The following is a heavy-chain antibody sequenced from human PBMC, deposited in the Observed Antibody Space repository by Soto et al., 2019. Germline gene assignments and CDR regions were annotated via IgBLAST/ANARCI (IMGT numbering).Heavy chain of an antibody. CDR2: ISSSSSTI. V-gene: IGHV3-48*01. J-gene: IGHJ4*02. D-gene: IGHD3-22*01. Sequence: EVQLVESGGGLVQPGGSLRLSCAASGFTISNCNMNWVRQAPGKGLEWVSYISSSSSTIYYADSVKGRFTISRDNAKNSLYLQMNSLRAEDTAVYYCARDYYDSSGYYPYYFDYWGQGTLVTVSS. CDR3: ARDYYDSSGYYPYYFDY. CDR1: GFTISNCN.